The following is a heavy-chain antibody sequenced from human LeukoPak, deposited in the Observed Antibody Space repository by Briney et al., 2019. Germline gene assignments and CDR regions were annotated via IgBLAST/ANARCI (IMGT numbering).Heavy chain of an antibody. CDR2: VNPNSSDT. CDR3: ARSNVLGVTISWYFGY. V-gene: IGHV1-2*02. CDR1: RYAFTGYY. Sequence: ASVKVSCKASRYAFTGYYMHWVRHAHGPGNELMGWVNPNSSDTNYAEKFQGRVTMTRDTSISTAYMELSRLRSDDTAVYYCARSNVLGVTISWYFGYWGLGTLVTVSS. D-gene: IGHD2-8*02. J-gene: IGHJ4*02.